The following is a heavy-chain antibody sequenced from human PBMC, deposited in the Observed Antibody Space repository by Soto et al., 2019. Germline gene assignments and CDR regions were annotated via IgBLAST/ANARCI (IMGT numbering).Heavy chain of an antibody. Sequence: QPGGPLRLSCAASGFTSSSYEMNWVRHAPGKGLEWVSYISSSGSTIYYADSVKGRLTISRDNAKNPLYLQMNSLRAEDTAVYYCARPYYDFWSGYYTGGWGMDVWGQGTTVTVSS. V-gene: IGHV3-48*03. J-gene: IGHJ6*02. CDR3: ARPYYDFWSGYYTGGWGMDV. CDR1: GFTSSSYE. CDR2: ISSSGSTI. D-gene: IGHD3-3*01.